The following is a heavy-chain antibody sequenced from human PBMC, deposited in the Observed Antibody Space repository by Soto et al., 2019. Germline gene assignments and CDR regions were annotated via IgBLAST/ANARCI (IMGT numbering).Heavy chain of an antibody. CDR1: GFTFGDYA. V-gene: IGHV3-49*03. CDR3: TRVNTIFGVVTDYFDY. Sequence: GGSLRLSCTASGFTFGDYAMSWFRQAPGKGLEWVGFIRSKAYGGTTEYAASVKGRFTISRDDSESIAYLQMNSLKTEDTAVYYCTRVNTIFGVVTDYFDYWGQGTLVTVSS. D-gene: IGHD3-3*01. J-gene: IGHJ4*02. CDR2: IRSKAYGGTT.